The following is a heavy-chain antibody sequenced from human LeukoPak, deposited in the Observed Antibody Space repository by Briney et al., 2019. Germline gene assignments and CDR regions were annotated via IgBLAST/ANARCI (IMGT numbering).Heavy chain of an antibody. V-gene: IGHV5-51*01. J-gene: IGHJ3*02. CDR1: GYSFTSYW. CDR2: IYPGDSDT. CDR3: ARRTSITIFGVVRDAFDI. Sequence: KPGESLKISCKGSGYSFTSYWIGWVRQMPGKGLEWMGIIYPGDSDTRYSPAFQGQVTISADKSISTAYLQRSSLKASGTAMYYCARRTSITIFGVVRDAFDIWGQGTMVTVSS. D-gene: IGHD3-3*01.